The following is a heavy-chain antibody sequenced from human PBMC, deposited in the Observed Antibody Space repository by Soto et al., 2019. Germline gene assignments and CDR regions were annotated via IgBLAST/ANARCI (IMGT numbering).Heavy chain of an antibody. D-gene: IGHD2-15*01. CDR2: VYHDGKT. CDR1: GDFISSHY. V-gene: IGHV4-59*08. J-gene: IGHJ2*01. Sequence: QVQLQESGPGLVKPSETLSLTCTVSGDFISSHYWSWIRPPPGKGLEWICYVYHDGKTDSSPSLKSRVTISLDTSKNQISLTLTSVTAADTAVYYCARPKGIAPAVWYFELWGRGTLVTVSS. CDR3: ARPKGIAPAVWYFEL.